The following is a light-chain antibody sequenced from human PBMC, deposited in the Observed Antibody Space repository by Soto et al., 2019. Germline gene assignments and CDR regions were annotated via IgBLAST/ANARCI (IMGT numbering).Light chain of an antibody. CDR1: QDIRKY. J-gene: IGKJ4*01. CDR2: DAS. CDR3: QQFENLPLT. V-gene: IGKV1-33*01. Sequence: DIQMTQSPSSLSASVGDRVTITCQASQDIRKYLNWYQQKPGKAPNLLIHDASSLETGVPSRFSGSGSGTDFTFTINSLQPEEFATYYCQQFENLPLTFGGGTQVEIK.